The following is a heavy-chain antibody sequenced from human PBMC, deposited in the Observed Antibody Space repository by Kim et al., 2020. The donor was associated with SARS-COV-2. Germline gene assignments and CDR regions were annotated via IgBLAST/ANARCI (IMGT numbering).Heavy chain of an antibody. Sequence: GGSLRLSCAASGFTFSSYWMHWVRQAPGKGLVWVSRINSDGSSTSYADSVKGRFTISRDNAKNTLYLQMNSLRAEDTAGYYCARDGSGGKPLRYWGQGTLVTVSS. D-gene: IGHD2-15*01. J-gene: IGHJ4*02. CDR1: GFTFSSYW. CDR3: ARDGSGGKPLRY. CDR2: INSDGSST. V-gene: IGHV3-74*01.